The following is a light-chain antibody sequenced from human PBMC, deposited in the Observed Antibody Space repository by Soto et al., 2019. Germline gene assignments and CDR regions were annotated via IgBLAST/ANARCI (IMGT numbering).Light chain of an antibody. J-gene: IGKJ1*01. CDR2: AAS. V-gene: IGKV3-20*01. Sequence: NVLTPSPGTPSFSPGEKATLSCRAHRAINRNFLAWYQHKPGQAPRLLIYAASTRATGIPDRFSGSGSGTDFVLSISRLEPEDFAVYFCQQYGNVPRTFGQGTKVDIK. CDR3: QQYGNVPRT. CDR1: RAINRNF.